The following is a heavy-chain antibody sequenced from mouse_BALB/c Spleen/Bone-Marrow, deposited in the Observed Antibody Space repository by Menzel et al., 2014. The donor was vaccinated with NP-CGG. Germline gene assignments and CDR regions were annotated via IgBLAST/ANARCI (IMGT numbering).Heavy chain of an antibody. Sequence: EVQGVESEGGLVKPGGSLKLSCAASGFTFSSYAMSWVRQSPEKRLEWVAEISSGGSYTYYPDTVTGRFTISRDNAKDTLYLEMSGLRSEDTAMYYCARSPQRDYAMDYWGQGTSVTVSS. CDR1: GFTFSSYA. CDR2: ISSGGSYT. V-gene: IGHV5-9-4*01. D-gene: IGHD3-2*02. CDR3: ARSPQRDYAMDY. J-gene: IGHJ4*01.